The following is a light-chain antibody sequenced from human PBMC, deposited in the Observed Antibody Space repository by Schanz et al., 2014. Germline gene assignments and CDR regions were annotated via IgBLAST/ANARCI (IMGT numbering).Light chain of an antibody. V-gene: IGKV3-20*01. J-gene: IGKJ4*01. CDR1: QSVTTRS. Sequence: EIVLTQSPDTLSLSPGEGVTLSCRASQSVTTRSLAWYQQKPGQAPRLLIYGASTRATGIPDRFSGRGSGADFTLTISRLEPEDFAVYYCQQYNNWPLTFGGGTKVEIK. CDR2: GAS. CDR3: QQYNNWPLT.